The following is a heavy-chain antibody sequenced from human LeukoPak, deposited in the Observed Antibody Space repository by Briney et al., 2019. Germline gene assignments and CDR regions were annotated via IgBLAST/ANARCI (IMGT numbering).Heavy chain of an antibody. CDR3: AKEGGSYSSSSKYGWFDP. Sequence: GGSLRLSCAASGLTFSSYGMHWVRQAPGKGLEWVAFIRYDGSNKYYADSVEGRFTISRDNSKNTLYLQMNSLRAEDTAVYYCAKEGGSYSSSSKYGWFDPWGQGTLVTVSS. CDR2: IRYDGSNK. D-gene: IGHD6-6*01. CDR1: GLTFSSYG. J-gene: IGHJ5*02. V-gene: IGHV3-30*02.